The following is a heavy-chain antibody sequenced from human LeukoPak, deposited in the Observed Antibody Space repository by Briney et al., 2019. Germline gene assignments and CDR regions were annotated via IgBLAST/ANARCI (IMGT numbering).Heavy chain of an antibody. J-gene: IGHJ6*02. CDR2: IYNSGGT. CDR3: ARGSAIFANYYYYGMDV. Sequence: SETLSLTCAVSGDSISSYYWSWIRQPPGKGLEWIGYIYNSGGTDYNPSLRSRVTISLDTSKNQFSLKLTSVTAADTAVYHCARGSAIFANYYYYGMDVWGQGTTVTVSS. CDR1: GDSISSYY. D-gene: IGHD2-2*02. V-gene: IGHV4-59*01.